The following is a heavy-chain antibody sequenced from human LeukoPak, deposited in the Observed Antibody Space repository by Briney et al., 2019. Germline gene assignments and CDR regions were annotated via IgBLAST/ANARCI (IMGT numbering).Heavy chain of an antibody. J-gene: IGHJ6*02. V-gene: IGHV4-4*02. CDR2: VYHDGGT. CDR1: GGSVSSSKW. CDR3: ARDPHVGYYGMDV. Sequence: SETLSLTCVDSGGSVSSSKWWSWVRQPPGKGLEWIGQVYHDGGTKYNPSLKSRVTILVDKSKNQFSLKLSSVTAADTAVYYCARDPHVGYYGMDVWGQGTTVTVSS.